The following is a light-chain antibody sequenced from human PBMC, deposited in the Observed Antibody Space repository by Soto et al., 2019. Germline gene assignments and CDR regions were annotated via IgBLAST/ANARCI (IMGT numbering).Light chain of an antibody. CDR3: SSYAGSSNV. CDR1: TSNIGSNT. J-gene: IGLJ1*01. Sequence: QSVLTQPPSASGTPEQRVTISCSGSTSNIGSNTVNWYQQLPGTAPKLLIYSNNLRPSGVPDRFSGSKSGNTASLTVSGLQAEDEADYYCSSYAGSSNVFGTGTKLTVL. V-gene: IGLV1-44*01. CDR2: SNN.